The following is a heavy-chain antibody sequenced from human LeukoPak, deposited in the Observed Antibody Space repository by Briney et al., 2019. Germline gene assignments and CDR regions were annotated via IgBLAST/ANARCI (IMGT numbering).Heavy chain of an antibody. CDR2: IYTSGST. J-gene: IGHJ6*03. CDR3: ARSIAVGGPQFAYYYYMDV. CDR1: GGSISTYY. D-gene: IGHD6-13*01. V-gene: IGHV4-4*07. Sequence: PSETLSLTCTLSGGSISTYYWSWIRQPAGKGLEWIGRIYTSGSTNYNPSLKSRVTISVEKSKKQFSLKLSSVTAADAGVYYCARSIAVGGPQFAYYYYMDVWGKGTTVTVSS.